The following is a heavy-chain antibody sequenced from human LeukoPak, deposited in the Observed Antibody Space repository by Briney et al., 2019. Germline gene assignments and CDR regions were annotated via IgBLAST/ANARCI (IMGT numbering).Heavy chain of an antibody. J-gene: IGHJ4*02. D-gene: IGHD3-10*01. V-gene: IGHV4-38-2*01. Sequence: PSETLSLTCAVSDYSISSGYFWGWIRQPPGKGLEWIGNIYHSGSTSYNPSLKSRVTISVDTSKNQFYLKLRSVTAADTAVYYCARLFYYGSGIADYRGQGTLVTVSS. CDR3: ARLFYYGSGIADY. CDR1: DYSISSGYF. CDR2: IYHSGST.